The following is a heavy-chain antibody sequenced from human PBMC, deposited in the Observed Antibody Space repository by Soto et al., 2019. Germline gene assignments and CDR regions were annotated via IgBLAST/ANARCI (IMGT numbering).Heavy chain of an antibody. V-gene: IGHV3-30*18. CDR1: GFTFSSYG. D-gene: IGHD6-13*01. J-gene: IGHJ4*02. CDR2: ISYDGSNK. CDR3: AKDSSRLDY. Sequence: QVQLGESGGGVVQPGRSLRLSCAASGFTFSSYGMHWVRQAPGKGLEWVAVISYDGSNKYYADSVKGRFTISRDNSKNTLYLQMNSQRAEDTAVYYCAKDSSRLDYWGQGTLVTVSS.